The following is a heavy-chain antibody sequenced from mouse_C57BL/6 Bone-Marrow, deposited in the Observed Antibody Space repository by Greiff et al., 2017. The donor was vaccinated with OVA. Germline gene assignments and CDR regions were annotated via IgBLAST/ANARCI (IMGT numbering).Heavy chain of an antibody. Sequence: EVKLQESGAELVRPGASVKLSCTASGFNIKDDYMHWVKKRPEQGLEWIGWIDPENGDTEYASKFQGKATITAETSSNTAYLQLSSLTSEDTAVYYCTADYYGSRTPFAYWGQGTLVTVSA. V-gene: IGHV14-4*01. D-gene: IGHD1-1*01. CDR1: GFNIKDDY. J-gene: IGHJ3*01. CDR3: TADYYGSRTPFAY. CDR2: IDPENGDT.